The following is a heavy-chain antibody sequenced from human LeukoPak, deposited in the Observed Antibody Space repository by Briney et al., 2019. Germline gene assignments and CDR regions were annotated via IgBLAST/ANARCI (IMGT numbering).Heavy chain of an antibody. CDR3: ARVPGVAGDNWFDP. CDR1: GGSISSSNW. CDR2: IYHSGST. D-gene: IGHD6-19*01. J-gene: IGHJ5*02. V-gene: IGHV4-4*02. Sequence: PSETLSLTCXVSGGSISSSNWWSWVRQPPGKGLEWIGEIYHSGSTNYNPSLKSRVTISVDKSKNQFSLKLSSVTAADTAVYYCARVPGVAGDNWFDPWGQGTLVTVSS.